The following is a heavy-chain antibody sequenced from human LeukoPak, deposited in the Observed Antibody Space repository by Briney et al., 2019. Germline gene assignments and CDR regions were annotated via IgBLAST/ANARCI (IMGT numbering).Heavy chain of an antibody. Sequence: GGSLRLSCAASGFTFSSYWMSWVRQATGEGLEWVANMQQDGSEKYYVDSVKGRFTISRDNAKNSLYLQMNSLRAEDTAVYYCARDNGRKDDYWGQGTLVTVSS. CDR1: GFTFSSYW. J-gene: IGHJ4*02. CDR2: MQQDGSEK. V-gene: IGHV3-7*01. D-gene: IGHD2-8*01. CDR3: ARDNGRKDDY.